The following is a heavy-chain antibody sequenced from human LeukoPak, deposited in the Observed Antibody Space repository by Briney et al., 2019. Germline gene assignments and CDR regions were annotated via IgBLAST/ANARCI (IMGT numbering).Heavy chain of an antibody. V-gene: IGHV4-59*12. CDR3: ARAGAAGDAFDI. CDR1: GGSISSYY. Sequence: SETLSLTCTVSGGSISSYYWSWIRQPPGKGLEWIGYIYHSGSTYYNPSLKSRVTISVDRSKNQFSLKLSSVTAADTAVYYCARAGAAGDAFDIWGQGTMVTVSS. J-gene: IGHJ3*02. CDR2: IYHSGST.